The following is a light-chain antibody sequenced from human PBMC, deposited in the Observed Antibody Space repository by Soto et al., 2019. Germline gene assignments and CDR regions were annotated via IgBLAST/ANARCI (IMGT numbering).Light chain of an antibody. CDR3: CSYAGSSTYV. V-gene: IGLV2-23*01. CDR2: EAT. J-gene: IGLJ1*01. CDR1: SSDVGSYNL. Sequence: QSALTQPASVSGSPGQSITISCTGTSSDVGSYNLVSWYQQHPGKAPKFMIYEATKRPSGISNRFSGSKSGNTASLTISGLQAGDEADYYCCSYAGSSTYVFGTGTKLTVL.